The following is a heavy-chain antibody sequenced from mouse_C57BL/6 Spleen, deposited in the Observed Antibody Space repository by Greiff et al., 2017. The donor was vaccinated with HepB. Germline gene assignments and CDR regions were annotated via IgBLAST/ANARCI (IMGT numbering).Heavy chain of an antibody. D-gene: IGHD1-1*02. CDR1: GFTFSDYG. Sequence: EVQRVESGGGLVKPGGSLKLSCAASGFTFSDYGMHWVRQAPEKGLEWVAYISSGSSTIYYADTVKGRFTISRDNAKNTLFLQMTSLRSEDTAMYYCAKTPLWGYYFDYWGQGTTLTVSS. V-gene: IGHV5-17*01. J-gene: IGHJ2*01. CDR2: ISSGSSTI. CDR3: AKTPLWGYYFDY.